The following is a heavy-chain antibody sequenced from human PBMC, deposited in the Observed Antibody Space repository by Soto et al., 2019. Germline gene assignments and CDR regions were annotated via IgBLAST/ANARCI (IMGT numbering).Heavy chain of an antibody. CDR1: GVSISIYY. CDR2: NYYSGTT. Sequence: SETLSPTCAVSGVSISIYYWSWIRQPPGKGLEWIGYNYYSGTTNYNPSLKSRVTISVDTSKNQLFLRLTSVTAAESAVYYCVREAYIDYRHAIDHWGQGPRVTVS. J-gene: IGHJ4*02. V-gene: IGHV4-59*01. CDR3: VREAYIDYRHAIDH. D-gene: IGHD2-21*01.